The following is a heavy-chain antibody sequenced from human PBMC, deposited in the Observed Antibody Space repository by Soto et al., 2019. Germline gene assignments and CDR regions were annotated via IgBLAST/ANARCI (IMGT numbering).Heavy chain of an antibody. Sequence: GASVTVSCKASGYTFTGYYMHWVRPANVQGLEWMGWINPNSGGTNYAQKFQGRVTMTRDTSISTAYMELSRLRSDDTAVYYCARGFHDYSSGLDFDDWGQGTLVTFSS. J-gene: IGHJ4*02. CDR1: GYTFTGYY. CDR2: INPNSGGT. D-gene: IGHD6-19*01. V-gene: IGHV1-2*02. CDR3: ARGFHDYSSGLDFDD.